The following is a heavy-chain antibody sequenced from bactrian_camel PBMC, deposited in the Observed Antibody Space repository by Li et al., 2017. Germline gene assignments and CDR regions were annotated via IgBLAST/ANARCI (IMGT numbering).Heavy chain of an antibody. Sequence: VQLVESGGGSVQAGGSLRLSCTASGYTDSTYCMGWFRQAPGKEREGVAFIDTSGGTNYAYSVAGRFTISKDNAKNTLYLQMDSLKPEDTARDYCAATPNAGLIGIRPRDFPYWGQGTQVTVS. CDR3: AATPNAGLIGIRPRDFPY. CDR2: IDTSGGT. J-gene: IGHJ6*01. V-gene: IGHV3S53*01. D-gene: IGHD7*01. CDR1: GYTDSTYC.